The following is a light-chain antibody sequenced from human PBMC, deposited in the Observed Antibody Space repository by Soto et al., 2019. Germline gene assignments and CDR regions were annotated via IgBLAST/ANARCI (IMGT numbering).Light chain of an antibody. CDR2: AAS. Sequence: DIQMTQSPTSLSASVGDRVTITCWASQGIRNFVAWYQQKSGKAPKLLIYAASTLQSGVPSRFSGSGSGTDFTLTINSLQPEDVATYSCQKYSSVPVFGPGTKVEIK. V-gene: IGKV1-27*01. CDR1: QGIRNF. CDR3: QKYSSVPV. J-gene: IGKJ3*01.